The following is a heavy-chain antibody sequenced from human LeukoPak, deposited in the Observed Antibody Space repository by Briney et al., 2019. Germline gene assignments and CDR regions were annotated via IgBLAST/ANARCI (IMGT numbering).Heavy chain of an antibody. CDR3: AKDLPPIVVVVAATSY. Sequence: GGSLRLSCAASGFTFSSYAMSWVRQAPGKGLEWVSAISGSGGSTHYADSVKGRFTISRDNSKNTLYLQMNSLRAEDTAVYYCAKDLPPIVVVVAATSYWGQGTLVTVSS. D-gene: IGHD2-15*01. V-gene: IGHV3-23*01. CDR1: GFTFSSYA. J-gene: IGHJ4*02. CDR2: ISGSGGST.